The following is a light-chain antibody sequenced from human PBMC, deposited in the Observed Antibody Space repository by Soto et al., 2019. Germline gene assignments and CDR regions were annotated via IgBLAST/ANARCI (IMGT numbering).Light chain of an antibody. J-gene: IGKJ2*01. V-gene: IGKV2-28*01. CDR1: QSLLHSNGYNY. CDR3: MQALQSPYT. CDR2: LGS. Sequence: DIVMTQSPLSLPVTPGEPASISCRSSQSLLHSNGYNYLDWYLQKPGQSPQLLISLGSNRASGVPARFSGSGSATDFTLNIARVEAEDFGLYYCMQALQSPYTFGQGTKLEIK.